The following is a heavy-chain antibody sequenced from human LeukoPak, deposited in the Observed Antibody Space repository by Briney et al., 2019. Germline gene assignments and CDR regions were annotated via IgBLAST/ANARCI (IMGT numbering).Heavy chain of an antibody. CDR2: IYYTGST. CDR3: ARGEKRIWFGELLSCFDP. V-gene: IGHV4-61*08. J-gene: IGHJ5*02. D-gene: IGHD3-10*01. CDR1: GGSISSDGYY. Sequence: PSETLSLTCAVSGGSISSDGYYWSWIRQPPGKGLEWIGYIYYTGSTNYNPSLRSRVTISVDTPKNQFSLKLRSVTAADTAVDYYARGEKRIWFGELLSCFDPWGQGTLVTVSS.